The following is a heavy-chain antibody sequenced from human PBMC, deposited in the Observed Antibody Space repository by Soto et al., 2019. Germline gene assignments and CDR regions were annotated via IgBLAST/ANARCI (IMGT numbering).Heavy chain of an antibody. CDR2: ISYDGSNK. CDR3: ARARWLHPFDY. V-gene: IGHV3-30-3*01. CDR1: GFTFSSYA. Sequence: GGSLRLSCAASGFTFSSYAMHWVRQAPGKGLEWVAVISYDGSNKYYADSVKGRFTISRDNSKNTLYLQMNSLRAEDTAVYCCARARWLHPFDYWGQGTLVTVSS. J-gene: IGHJ4*02. D-gene: IGHD5-12*01.